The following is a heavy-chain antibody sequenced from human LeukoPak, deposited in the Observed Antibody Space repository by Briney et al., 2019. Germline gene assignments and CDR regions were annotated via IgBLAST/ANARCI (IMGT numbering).Heavy chain of an antibody. CDR1: GFTFSSYW. J-gene: IGHJ3*02. CDR3: ARRSAAKDAFDI. D-gene: IGHD6-25*01. V-gene: IGHV3-74*01. CDR2: INNDGSST. Sequence: GGSLRLSCGASGFTFSSYWMHWVRQAPGKGLVWVSRINNDGSSTSYADSVQGRFTISRDNAKNTLYLQMNSLRAEDTAVYYCARRSAAKDAFDIWGQGTKVTVSS.